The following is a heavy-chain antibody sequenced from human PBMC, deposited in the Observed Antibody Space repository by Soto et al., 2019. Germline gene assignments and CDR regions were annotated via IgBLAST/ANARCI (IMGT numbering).Heavy chain of an antibody. Sequence: QVQLVQSGSEVKEPGASVKVSCKASGYTFTGYYVLWVRQAPGQGPECMGWINPYTGGTNYAQKFQGRVTMTSDTSISTAYMELSKLISDDTAVYYCATQFHHCGGDCYRGPYFGMDVWGQGTTVTVSS. CDR2: INPYTGGT. CDR1: GYTFTGYY. J-gene: IGHJ6*02. V-gene: IGHV1-2*02. D-gene: IGHD2-21*02. CDR3: ATQFHHCGGDCYRGPYFGMDV.